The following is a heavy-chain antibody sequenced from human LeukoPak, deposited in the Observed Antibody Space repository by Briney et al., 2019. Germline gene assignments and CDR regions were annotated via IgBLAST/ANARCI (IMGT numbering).Heavy chain of an antibody. CDR3: ARQEPGNWFDP. CDR2: IYHSGNT. CDR1: GYSINSGYY. J-gene: IGHJ5*02. V-gene: IGHV4-38-2*01. Sequence: SENLSLTCAVSGYSINSGYYWGWIRQPPGKGLEWIGSIYHSGNTYYNPSLKSRVTISVDTSKKHFSLKLSSVTAADTAVYYCARQEPGNWFDPWGQGTLVTVSS. D-gene: IGHD1-26*01.